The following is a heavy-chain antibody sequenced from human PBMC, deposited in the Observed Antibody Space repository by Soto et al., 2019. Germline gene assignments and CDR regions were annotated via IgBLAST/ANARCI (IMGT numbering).Heavy chain of an antibody. CDR1: GFTFRTFG. Sequence: QVQLVESGGGVVQPGRSLRLSCAASGFTFRTFGMHWVRQAPGKGLEWVSAISDGGSNKDYAASVKGRFTVSRDNSKNTRYLQMNSLRAEDTAVYYCANDAYSGPPFWGCFDYWGQGTLLTVSS. CDR2: ISDGGSNK. D-gene: IGHD5-12*01. V-gene: IGHV3-30*18. J-gene: IGHJ4*02. CDR3: ANDAYSGPPFWGCFDY.